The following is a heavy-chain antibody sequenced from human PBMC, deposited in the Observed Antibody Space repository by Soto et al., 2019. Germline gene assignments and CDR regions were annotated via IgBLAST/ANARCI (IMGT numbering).Heavy chain of an antibody. V-gene: IGHV3-30*18. CDR3: ANGTSLDY. CDR2: ISYDGSNK. Sequence: QVQLVESGGGVVQPGRSLRLSCAASGFTFSSYGMHWVRQAPGKGLEWVAVISYDGSNKYYADSVKGRFTISRDNSKNTLYLQMNRLRAEDTAVYYCANGTSLDYWGQGTLVTVSS. D-gene: IGHD2-2*01. J-gene: IGHJ4*02. CDR1: GFTFSSYG.